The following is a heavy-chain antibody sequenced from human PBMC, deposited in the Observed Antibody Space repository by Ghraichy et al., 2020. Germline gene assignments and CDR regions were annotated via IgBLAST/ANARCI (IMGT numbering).Heavy chain of an antibody. CDR1: GFTFSSYS. J-gene: IGHJ6*02. D-gene: IGHD4-23*01. CDR2: ITSSSRTK. CDR3: ARGSTVVRFFYYDGMDV. Sequence: GGSLRLSCVGSGFTFSSYSMNWVRQSPGKGLEWVSYITSSSRTKSYADSVKGRFTISRDNAPNSLYLQMNSLRDEDTAVYYCARGSTVVRFFYYDGMDVWGQGTTVTVSS. V-gene: IGHV3-48*02.